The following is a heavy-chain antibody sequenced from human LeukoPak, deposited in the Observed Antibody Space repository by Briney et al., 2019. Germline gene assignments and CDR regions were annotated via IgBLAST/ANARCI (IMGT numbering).Heavy chain of an antibody. CDR3: ARDQYDTWSRRGNFDS. J-gene: IGHJ4*02. V-gene: IGHV3-7*03. CDR1: GFTFGKYW. CDR2: IKSDGSEK. D-gene: IGHD3-3*01. Sequence: GGSLRLSCVASGFTFGKYWMSWVRQAPGKGLEWVANIKSDGSEKNYVDSVKGRFTISRDNTKNSLYLQMNSLRAEDTAVFYCARDQYDTWSRRGNFDSWGQGTLVIVSS.